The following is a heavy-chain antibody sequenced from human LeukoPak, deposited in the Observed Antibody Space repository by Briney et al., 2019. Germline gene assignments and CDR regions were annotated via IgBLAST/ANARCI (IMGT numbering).Heavy chain of an antibody. V-gene: IGHV3-23*01. Sequence: GGSLRLSCAASGFTFSSYAMSWVRQAPGKGLEWVSAISGSGGSTYYADSVKGRFTISRDNSKNTLYLQMNSLRAEDTAVYYCAKDTRYGSGNPTDYWGQGTLVTVSS. D-gene: IGHD3-10*01. J-gene: IGHJ4*02. CDR2: ISGSGGST. CDR3: AKDTRYGSGNPTDY. CDR1: GFTFSSYA.